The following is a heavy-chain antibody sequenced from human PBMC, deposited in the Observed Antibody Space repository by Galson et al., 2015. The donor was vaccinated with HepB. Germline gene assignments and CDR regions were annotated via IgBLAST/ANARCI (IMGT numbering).Heavy chain of an antibody. Sequence: SCKASGYIFTYYGISWVRQAPGQGLEWMGWISVYNGNTNYAPKFQGRVTMTTDTSTSTAYMELRSLRSDDTAVYYCARDPYYDSSGYPLATNWFDPWGQGTLVTVAS. J-gene: IGHJ5*02. CDR2: ISVYNGNT. CDR1: GYIFTYYG. CDR3: ARDPYYDSSGYPLATNWFDP. D-gene: IGHD3-22*01. V-gene: IGHV1-18*04.